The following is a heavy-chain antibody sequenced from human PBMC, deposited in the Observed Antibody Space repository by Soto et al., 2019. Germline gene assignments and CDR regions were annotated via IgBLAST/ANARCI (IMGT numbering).Heavy chain of an antibody. D-gene: IGHD1-26*01. J-gene: IGHJ6*02. CDR2: ISYDGSNK. CDR1: GFTFSSYG. Sequence: GGSLRLSCAASGFTFSSYGMHWVRQAPGKGLEWVAVISYDGSNKYYADSVKGRFTNSRDNSKNTLYLQMNSLRAEDTTVYYCAKSPGESRTVGATSFDYYYGMDVWGQGTTVTVSS. V-gene: IGHV3-30*18. CDR3: AKSPGESRTVGATSFDYYYGMDV.